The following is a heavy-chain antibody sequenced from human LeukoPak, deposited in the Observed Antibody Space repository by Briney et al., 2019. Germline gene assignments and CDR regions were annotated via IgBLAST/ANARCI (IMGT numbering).Heavy chain of an antibody. CDR2: IKPNSGGT. CDR3: ARDGYDSSGYYS. CDR1: GYTFTGYY. Sequence: GASVKVSCEASGYTFTGYYMHWVRQAPGQGLEWMGWIKPNSGGTNYAQKFQGRVTMTRDTSISTAYMELSRLRSDDTAVYYCARDGYDSSGYYSWGQGTLVTVSS. V-gene: IGHV1-2*02. D-gene: IGHD3-22*01. J-gene: IGHJ4*02.